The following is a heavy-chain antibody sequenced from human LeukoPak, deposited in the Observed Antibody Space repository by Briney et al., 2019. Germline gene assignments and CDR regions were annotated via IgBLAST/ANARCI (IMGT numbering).Heavy chain of an antibody. CDR2: IIPIFGTA. J-gene: IGHJ4*02. CDR3: ARSSFSGYYDSSGYYVFDY. D-gene: IGHD3-22*01. CDR1: GGTFIIYA. V-gene: IGHV1-69*01. Sequence: SVKVSCKASGGTFIIYAISWVRQAPGQGLEWMGGIIPIFGTANYAQKFQGRVTITADESTSTAYMELSSLRSEDTAVYYCARSSFSGYYDSSGYYVFDYWGQGTLVTVSS.